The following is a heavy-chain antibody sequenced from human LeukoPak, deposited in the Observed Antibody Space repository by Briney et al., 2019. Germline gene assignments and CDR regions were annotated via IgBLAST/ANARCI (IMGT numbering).Heavy chain of an antibody. CDR1: GFTFSSYA. V-gene: IGHV3-53*01. CDR3: ASGRGSYHAFDI. D-gene: IGHD1-26*01. Sequence: GGSLRLSCAASGFTFSSYAMSWVRQAPGKGLEWVSVIYSGGSTYYADSVKGRFTISRDNSKNTLYLQMNSLRAEDTAVYYCASGRGSYHAFDIWGQGTMVTVSS. J-gene: IGHJ3*02. CDR2: IYSGGST.